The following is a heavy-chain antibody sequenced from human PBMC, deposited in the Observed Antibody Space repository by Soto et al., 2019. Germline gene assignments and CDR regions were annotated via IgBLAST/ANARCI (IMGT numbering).Heavy chain of an antibody. D-gene: IGHD6-19*01. J-gene: IGHJ5*02. V-gene: IGHV6-1*01. Sequence: PSRTLSLTCAISGDSVSSNSAAWNWIRQSPSRGLEWLGRTYYRSKWYNDYAVSVKSRITINPDTSKNQFSLQLNSVTPEDTAVYYCARSIAVAGRGNWFDPWGQGTLVTVSS. CDR1: GDSVSSNSAA. CDR2: TYYRSKWYN. CDR3: ARSIAVAGRGNWFDP.